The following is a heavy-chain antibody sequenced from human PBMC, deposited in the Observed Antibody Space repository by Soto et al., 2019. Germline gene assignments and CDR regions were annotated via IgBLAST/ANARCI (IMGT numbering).Heavy chain of an antibody. CDR1: GGSFSGYY. V-gene: IGHV4-34*01. D-gene: IGHD5-18*01. J-gene: IGHJ4*02. CDR2: INHSGST. Sequence: QVQLQQWGAGLLKPSETLSLTCAVYGGSFSGYYWSWIRQPPGKGLEWIGEINHSGSTNYNPSRKRRVTISVDTSKNPFSLTLSSVTAADTAVYYCARGFRGYSYGYNYWGQGTLVTVSS. CDR3: ARGFRGYSYGYNY.